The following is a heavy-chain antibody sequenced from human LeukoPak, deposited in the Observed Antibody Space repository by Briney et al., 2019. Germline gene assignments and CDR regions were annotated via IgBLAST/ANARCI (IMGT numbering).Heavy chain of an antibody. V-gene: IGHV1-46*01. CDR1: GYTFASYY. J-gene: IGHJ6*03. CDR2: INPSGGST. D-gene: IGHD1-26*01. CDR3: ARDLKGGSYYLGDNYYYYYMDV. Sequence: ASVKVSCKASGYTFASYYMHWVRQAPGQGLEWMGIINPSGGSTTYAQKFQGRVTMTRDTSTSTVYMELSSLRSEDTAVYYCARDLKGGSYYLGDNYYYYYMDVWGKGTTVTVSS.